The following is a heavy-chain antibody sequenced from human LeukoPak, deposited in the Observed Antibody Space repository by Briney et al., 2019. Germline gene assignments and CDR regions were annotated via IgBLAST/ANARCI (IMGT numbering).Heavy chain of an antibody. D-gene: IGHD6-19*01. V-gene: IGHV3-23*01. CDR1: GFTFSSYW. Sequence: GGSLRLSCAASGFTFSSYWMSWVRQAPGKGLEWVSAISGSGGSTYYADSVKGRFTISRDNSKNMLCLQMNSLRAEDTAVYYCATHSSGWYWDYWGQGTLVTVSS. CDR3: ATHSSGWYWDY. CDR2: ISGSGGST. J-gene: IGHJ4*02.